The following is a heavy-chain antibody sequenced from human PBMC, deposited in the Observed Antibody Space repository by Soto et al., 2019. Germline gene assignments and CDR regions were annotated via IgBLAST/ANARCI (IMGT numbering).Heavy chain of an antibody. V-gene: IGHV4-4*02. J-gene: IGHJ6*02. Sequence: PSETLSLTCAVSGGSISSSNWWSWVRQPPGKGLEWIGGIYHSGSTNYNPSLKSRVTISVDKSKNQFSLKLSSVTAADTAVYYCARGNSIVTVTTPKRLYGMDVWGQGTTVTVSS. CDR1: GGSISSSNW. CDR3: ARGNSIVTVTTPKRLYGMDV. CDR2: IYHSGST. D-gene: IGHD4-4*01.